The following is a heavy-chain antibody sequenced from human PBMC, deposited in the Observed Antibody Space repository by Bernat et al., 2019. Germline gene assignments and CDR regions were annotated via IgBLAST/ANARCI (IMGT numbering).Heavy chain of an antibody. CDR1: GGSFSGYY. Sequence: QVQLQQWGAGLLKPSETLSLTCAVYGGSFSGYYWSWIRQPPGKGLEWIGEINHSGSTNYNPSLKSRVTISVDTSKNQFSLKLSSVTAADTAVYYCARANYDFWSGYYTSWFDPWGQGTLVTVSS. V-gene: IGHV4-34*01. J-gene: IGHJ5*02. CDR2: INHSGST. CDR3: ARANYDFWSGYYTSWFDP. D-gene: IGHD3-3*01.